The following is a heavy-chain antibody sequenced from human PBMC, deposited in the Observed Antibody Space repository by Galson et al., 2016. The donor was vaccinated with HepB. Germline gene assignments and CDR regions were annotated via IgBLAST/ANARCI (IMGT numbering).Heavy chain of an antibody. CDR1: GYPFTSYG. CDR2: ISTYNGNT. Sequence: SVKVSCKASGYPFTSYGISWVRQAPGQGLEWMGWISTYNGNTNYAPKLQGRVTMTTDTSTNTAYMEVRSLRSDDTAVYYCARDNSRTIFGVFFPKSLGYWGQGTLVTVSS. CDR3: ARDNSRTIFGVFFPKSLGY. J-gene: IGHJ4*02. D-gene: IGHD3-3*01. V-gene: IGHV1-18*01.